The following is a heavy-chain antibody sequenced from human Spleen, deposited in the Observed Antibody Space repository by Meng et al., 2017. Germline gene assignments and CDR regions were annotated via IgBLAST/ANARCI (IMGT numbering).Heavy chain of an antibody. Sequence: GESLKISCKGSGYSFTSYWIGWVRQMPGKGLEWMGIIYPGDSDTRYSPSFQGQVTISADKSISTAYQQWSSLKASDTALYYCARRDYYYNSSGYYYFNYWGQGTLVTVSS. CDR2: IYPGDSDT. J-gene: IGHJ4*02. D-gene: IGHD3-22*01. CDR3: ARRDYYYNSSGYYYFNY. V-gene: IGHV5-51*01. CDR1: GYSFTSYW.